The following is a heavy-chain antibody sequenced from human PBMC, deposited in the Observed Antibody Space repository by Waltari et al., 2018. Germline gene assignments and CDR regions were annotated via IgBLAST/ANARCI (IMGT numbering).Heavy chain of an antibody. Sequence: EVQLVESGGGLVKPGGSLRLSCAASGFTFSSYSMNWVRQAPGKGRECVSSISSSSSYIDYADSVKGRFTISRDNAKNSLYLQMNSLRAEDTAVYYCARGELRDYFDYWGQGTLVTVSS. V-gene: IGHV3-21*01. D-gene: IGHD1-7*01. CDR1: GFTFSSYS. CDR3: ARGELRDYFDY. CDR2: ISSSSSYI. J-gene: IGHJ4*02.